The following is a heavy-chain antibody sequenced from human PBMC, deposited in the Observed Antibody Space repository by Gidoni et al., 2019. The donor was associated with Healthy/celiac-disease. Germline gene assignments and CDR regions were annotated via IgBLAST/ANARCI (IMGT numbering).Heavy chain of an antibody. CDR3: ARDLCSSTSCYYYYGMDV. V-gene: IGHV3-21*01. J-gene: IGHJ6*02. D-gene: IGHD2-2*01. Sequence: PGKGLEWVSSISSSSSYIYYADSVKGRFTISRDNAKNSLYLQMNSLRAEDTAVYYCARDLCSSTSCYYYYGMDVWGQGTTVTVSS. CDR2: ISSSSSYI.